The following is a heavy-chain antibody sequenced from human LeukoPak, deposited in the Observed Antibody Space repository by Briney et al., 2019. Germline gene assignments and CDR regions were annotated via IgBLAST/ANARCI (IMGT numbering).Heavy chain of an antibody. Sequence: GTSVTVSCKASGYTFTGYYMHWVRQAPGQGLEWMGWINPNSGGTNYAQKFQGRVTMTRDMSISTAYMELSRLRSDDTAVYYCATPRDSSGYFSSFDYWGQGTLVTVSS. J-gene: IGHJ4*02. V-gene: IGHV1-2*02. CDR2: INPNSGGT. D-gene: IGHD3-22*01. CDR1: GYTFTGYY. CDR3: ATPRDSSGYFSSFDY.